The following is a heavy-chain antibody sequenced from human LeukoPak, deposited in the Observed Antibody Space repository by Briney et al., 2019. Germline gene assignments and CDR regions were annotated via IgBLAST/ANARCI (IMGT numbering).Heavy chain of an antibody. D-gene: IGHD2-21*02. V-gene: IGHV1-2*04. CDR1: GYTFTGYY. Sequence: ASVKVPCKASGYTFTGYYMHWVRQAPGQGLEWMGWINPNSGGTNYAQKFQGWVTMTRDTSISTAYMELSRLRSDDTAVYYCARAAYCGGDCYSLEFDYWGQGTLVTVSS. J-gene: IGHJ4*02. CDR3: ARAAYCGGDCYSLEFDY. CDR2: INPNSGGT.